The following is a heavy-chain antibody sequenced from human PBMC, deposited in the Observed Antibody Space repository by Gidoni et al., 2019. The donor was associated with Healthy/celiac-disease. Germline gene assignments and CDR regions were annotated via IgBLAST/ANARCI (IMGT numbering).Heavy chain of an antibody. CDR3: ARDSGVVVEGYAPTYPFDY. Sequence: QVQLVESGGGLVKPGGSLRLSCAGSGFIFSDYYMSWIRQAPGKGLEWVSYISSRTRYTNYADSVKGRFTISRDNAKNSLYLQMNSLRAEDTAVYYCARDSGVVVEGYAPTYPFDYWGQGTLVTVSS. V-gene: IGHV3-11*06. CDR1: GFIFSDYY. CDR2: ISSRTRYT. D-gene: IGHD5-12*01. J-gene: IGHJ4*02.